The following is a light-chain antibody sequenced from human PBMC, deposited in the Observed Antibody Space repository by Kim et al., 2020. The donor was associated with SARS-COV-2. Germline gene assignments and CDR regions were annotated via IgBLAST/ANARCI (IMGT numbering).Light chain of an antibody. J-gene: IGKJ2*01. V-gene: IGKV3-20*01. CDR1: QSLSSIY. CDR3: QQYDNSPYT. CDR2: GAS. Sequence: EIVLTQSPGTLSLSPGERATLSCRASQSLSSIYLAWYQQNLGQAPRLLIYGASNRATGIPDRFSGSGSGTDFTLTINRLEPEDFAVYYCQQYDNSPYTFGQGTKLEI.